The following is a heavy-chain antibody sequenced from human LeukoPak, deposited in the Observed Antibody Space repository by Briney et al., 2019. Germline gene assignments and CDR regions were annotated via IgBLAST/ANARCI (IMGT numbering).Heavy chain of an antibody. J-gene: IGHJ4*02. D-gene: IGHD1-26*01. V-gene: IGHV3-7*01. Sequence: GGSLRLSCAASGFPFSSYWMSWVRPAPGKGLEWVANIKQDGSEKYYVDSVKGRFTISRDNAKNSLYLQMNSLRAEDTAVYYCARDKSVGASLFDYWGQGTLVTVSS. CDR1: GFPFSSYW. CDR3: ARDKSVGASLFDY. CDR2: IKQDGSEK.